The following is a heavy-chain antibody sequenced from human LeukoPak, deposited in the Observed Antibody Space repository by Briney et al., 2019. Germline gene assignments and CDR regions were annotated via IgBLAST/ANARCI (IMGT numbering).Heavy chain of an antibody. CDR2: INHSGST. CDR3: ARGLTTTVTRQFDY. V-gene: IGHV4-34*01. Sequence: SETLSLTCAVYGGSFSGYYWSWIRQPRGKGLEWIGEINHSGSTNYNPSLKSRVTISVDTSKNQFSLKLSSVTAADTAVYYCARGLTTTVTRQFDYWGQGTLVTVSS. D-gene: IGHD4-17*01. J-gene: IGHJ4*02. CDR1: GGSFSGYY.